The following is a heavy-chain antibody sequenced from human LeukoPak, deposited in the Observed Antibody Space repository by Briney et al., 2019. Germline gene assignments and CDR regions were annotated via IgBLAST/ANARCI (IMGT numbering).Heavy chain of an antibody. CDR1: GGSISSYY. J-gene: IGHJ4*02. D-gene: IGHD5-12*01. CDR2: IYYSGST. V-gene: IGHV4-59*01. CDR3: ARGPGYSGYDGFGDYFDY. Sequence: SETLSLTCTVSGGSISSYYWSWIRQPPGKGLEWIGYIYYSGSTNYNPSLKSRVTISVDTSKNQFSLKLSSVTAADTAVYYCARGPGYSGYDGFGDYFDYWGQGTLVTVSS.